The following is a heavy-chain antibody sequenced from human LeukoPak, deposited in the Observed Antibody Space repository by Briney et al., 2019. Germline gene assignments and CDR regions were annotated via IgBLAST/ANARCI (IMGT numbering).Heavy chain of an antibody. Sequence: GASVKVSCKASGYTFTNYDFNWMRQATGQGLEWMGWMNPNSGSTGYAQKFQGRVTMTRDTSISTAYMELSSLTSEDTAVYYCARDARRAAAADDPLDIWGQGTTVTVSS. J-gene: IGHJ3*02. CDR3: ARDARRAAAADDPLDI. CDR2: MNPNSGST. D-gene: IGHD6-13*01. V-gene: IGHV1-8*01. CDR1: GYTFTNYD.